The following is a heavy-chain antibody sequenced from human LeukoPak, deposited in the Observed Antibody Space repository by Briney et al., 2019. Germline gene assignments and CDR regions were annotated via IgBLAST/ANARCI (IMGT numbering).Heavy chain of an antibody. CDR3: VDWTGWFDP. Sequence: SQNLFLTCTVSGGSISSGGYYWSWIRQPPGKGLGWIGYIYYSGSTYYHPSLKSRVTISVDTSKNQSSLKLSSVTAADTAVYYFVDWTGWFDPWGQGSLVTVSS. D-gene: IGHD3/OR15-3a*01. V-gene: IGHV4-31*03. CDR1: GGSISSGGYY. CDR2: IYYSGST. J-gene: IGHJ5*02.